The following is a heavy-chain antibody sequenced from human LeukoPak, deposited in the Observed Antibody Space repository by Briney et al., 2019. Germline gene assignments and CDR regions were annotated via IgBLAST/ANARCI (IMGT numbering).Heavy chain of an antibody. V-gene: IGHV3-23*01. CDR3: AKDFLGTVPDVFDI. D-gene: IGHD7-27*01. CDR1: GFTFSTFY. Sequence: VGSLRLSCTASGFTFSTFYMRWVRQAPGKGLQWMSCISGSGDTTYYADSVKGRFAISRDNSENTLYLQMNRLRDEDTAVYHCAKDFLGTVPDVFDIWGQGTMVTVSS. CDR2: ISGSGDTT. J-gene: IGHJ3*02.